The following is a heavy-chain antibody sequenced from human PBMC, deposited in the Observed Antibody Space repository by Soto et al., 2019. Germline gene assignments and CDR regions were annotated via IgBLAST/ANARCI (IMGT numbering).Heavy chain of an antibody. J-gene: IGHJ4*02. V-gene: IGHV4-38-2*02. D-gene: IGHD3-22*01. CDR3: ARLLYDSRGYYYFDY. Sequence: SETLSLTCTVSGYSISAYSWSLVRQPPGKGLEWIASIYYSGSIYNNPSLKRRVTMSVDTSKNQFSLKLSSVTAADTAVYYCARLLYDSRGYYYFDYWGQGTLVTVSS. CDR1: GYSISAYS. CDR2: IYYSGSI.